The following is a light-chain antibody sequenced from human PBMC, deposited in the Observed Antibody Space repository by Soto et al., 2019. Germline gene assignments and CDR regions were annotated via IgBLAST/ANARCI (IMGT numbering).Light chain of an antibody. CDR3: QQYNNWPRT. CDR2: DAS. J-gene: IGKJ1*01. CDR1: QTISSN. Sequence: EIVLTQSPATLSLSPGERATLSCRASQTISSNLAWYQQKPGQAPRLLIYDASNRATGIPARFSGSGSGTEFTLTISSLQSEDFAVYYCQQYNNWPRTFGQGTKVDIK. V-gene: IGKV3-15*01.